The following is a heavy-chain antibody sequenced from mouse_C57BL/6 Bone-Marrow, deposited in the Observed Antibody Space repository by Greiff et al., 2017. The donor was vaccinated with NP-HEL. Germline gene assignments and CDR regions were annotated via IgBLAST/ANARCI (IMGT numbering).Heavy chain of an antibody. CDR3: ARGGDGYYPAWFAY. CDR2: IHPNSGST. J-gene: IGHJ3*01. Sequence: QVQLQQPGAELVKPGASVKLSCKASGYTFTSYWMHWVKQRPGQGLEWIGMIHPNSGSTNYNEKFKSKATLTVDKSSSTAYMQLSSLTSEDSAVYYCARGGDGYYPAWFAYWGQGTLVTVSA. V-gene: IGHV1-64*01. CDR1: GYTFTSYW. D-gene: IGHD2-3*01.